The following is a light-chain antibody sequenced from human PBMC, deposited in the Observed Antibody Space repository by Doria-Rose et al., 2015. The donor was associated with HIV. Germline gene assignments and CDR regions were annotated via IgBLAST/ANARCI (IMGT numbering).Light chain of an antibody. CDR1: QSFSSTY. V-gene: IGKV3-20*01. CDR3: HQCGTSWT. Sequence: EIVMTQSPGTLSLSPGEGATLSCRASQSFSSTYLAWYQQKPGQAPSLLIYDGSTRATGTPDRFSASGSGTDFTLTINRLEPEDFALYYCHQCGTSWTFGQGTKVEI. J-gene: IGKJ1*01. CDR2: DGS.